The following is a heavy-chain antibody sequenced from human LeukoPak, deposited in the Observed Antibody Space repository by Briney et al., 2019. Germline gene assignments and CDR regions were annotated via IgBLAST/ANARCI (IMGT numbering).Heavy chain of an antibody. D-gene: IGHD6-19*01. CDR3: ARDRPGYSSYFDP. J-gene: IGHJ5*02. CDR1: GYSFTDYH. V-gene: IGHV1-2*02. CDR2: INTKTGGT. Sequence: ASVKVSCKASGYSFTDYHMHWVRQAPGQGLEWMGWINTKTGGTNYAQTFQGRVTLTRDTSISTVYMEMSSLRSDDTAAYYCARDRPGYSSYFDPWGQGTLVTVSS.